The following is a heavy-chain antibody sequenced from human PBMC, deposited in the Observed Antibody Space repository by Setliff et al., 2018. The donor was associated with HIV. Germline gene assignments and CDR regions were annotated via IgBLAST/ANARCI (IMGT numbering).Heavy chain of an antibody. CDR3: SRGGTMAEY. J-gene: IGHJ4*02. D-gene: IGHD1-7*01. V-gene: IGHV4-59*01. CDR2: VYYTGTT. CDR1: GDSISDYY. Sequence: SETLSLTCTVSGDSISDYYWSWIRQSPGKGLEWIGYVYYTGTTSLNPSVKTRVSMSVDTSKKHFSMRLTSVTSADTAVYYCSRGGTMAEYWGPGKVVTVS.